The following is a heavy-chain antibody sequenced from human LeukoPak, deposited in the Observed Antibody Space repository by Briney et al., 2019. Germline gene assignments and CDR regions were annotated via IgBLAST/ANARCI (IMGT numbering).Heavy chain of an antibody. CDR2: ISYDGSNK. J-gene: IGHJ4*02. CDR1: GFTFSSYA. Sequence: GGSLRLSCAASGFTFSSYAMHWVRQAPGKGLEWVAVISYDGSNKYYADSVKGRFTISRDNSKNTLYLQMNSLRAEDTAVYYCASPHYGSGYTPGNWGQGTLVTVSS. D-gene: IGHD3-10*01. CDR3: ASPHYGSGYTPGN. V-gene: IGHV3-30*04.